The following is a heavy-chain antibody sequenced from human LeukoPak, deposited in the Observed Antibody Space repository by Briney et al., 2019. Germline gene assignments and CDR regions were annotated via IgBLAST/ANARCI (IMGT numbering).Heavy chain of an antibody. CDR2: ISYDGSNK. J-gene: IGHJ3*02. Sequence: GGSLRLFCAASGFTFSSYAMHWVRQAPGKGLEWVAVISYDGSNKYYADSVKGRFTISRDNSKNTLYLQVNSLRAEDTAVYYCARDGAAAGNDAFDIWGQGTMVTVSS. V-gene: IGHV3-30-3*01. CDR1: GFTFSSYA. CDR3: ARDGAAAGNDAFDI. D-gene: IGHD6-13*01.